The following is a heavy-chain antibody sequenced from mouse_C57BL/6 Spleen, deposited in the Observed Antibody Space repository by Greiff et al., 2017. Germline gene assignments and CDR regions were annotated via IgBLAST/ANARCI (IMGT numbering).Heavy chain of an antibody. CDR2: INPSTGGT. Sequence: VQLQQSGPELVKPGASVKISCKASGYSFTGYYMNWVKQSPETSLEWIGEINPSTGGTTYNQKFKAKATLTVDKSSSTAYMQLKSLTSEDSAVYYCAREDAMDYWGQGTSVTVSS. CDR3: AREDAMDY. J-gene: IGHJ4*01. V-gene: IGHV1-42*01. CDR1: GYSFTGYY.